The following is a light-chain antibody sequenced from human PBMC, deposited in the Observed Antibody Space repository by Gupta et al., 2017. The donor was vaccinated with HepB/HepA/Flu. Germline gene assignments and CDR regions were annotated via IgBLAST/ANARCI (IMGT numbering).Light chain of an antibody. CDR1: QGISSY. V-gene: IGKV1-9*01. J-gene: IGKJ2*03. CDR2: AAS. CDR3: QQRNSYPRNS. Sequence: DIQLTQSPSFLSASVGDRVTITCRASQGISSYLAWYQQKPGKAPKLLIYAASTLQSGVPSRLSGSGSGTEFTLTISSLQPEDFATYYCQQRNSYPRNSFGQGTKLEIK.